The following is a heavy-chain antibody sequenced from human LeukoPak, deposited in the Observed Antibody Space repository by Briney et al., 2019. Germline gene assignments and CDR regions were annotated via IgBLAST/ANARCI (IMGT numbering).Heavy chain of an antibody. J-gene: IGHJ4*02. CDR3: ARDRSYGQGGLDY. Sequence: PGGSLRLSCAASVFTVSSNYMSWVRQAPGKGLEWVSVIYSGGSTYYADSVKGRFTISRDNSKNTLYLQMNSLRAEDTAVYYCARDRSYGQGGLDYWGQGTLVTVSS. CDR2: IYSGGST. D-gene: IGHD5-18*01. CDR1: VFTVSSNY. V-gene: IGHV3-53*01.